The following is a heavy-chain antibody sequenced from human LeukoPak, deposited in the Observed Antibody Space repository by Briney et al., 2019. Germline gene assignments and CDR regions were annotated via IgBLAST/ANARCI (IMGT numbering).Heavy chain of an antibody. J-gene: IGHJ3*02. Sequence: GGSLRLSCAASGFTFSNYAMSWVRQAPGKGLEWVSGISWNSGSIGYADSVKGRFTISRDNAKNSLYLQMNSLRAEDTALYYCAKDIQLGMRSFDIWGQGTMVTVSS. CDR2: ISWNSGSI. D-gene: IGHD7-27*01. CDR3: AKDIQLGMRSFDI. CDR1: GFTFSNYA. V-gene: IGHV3-9*01.